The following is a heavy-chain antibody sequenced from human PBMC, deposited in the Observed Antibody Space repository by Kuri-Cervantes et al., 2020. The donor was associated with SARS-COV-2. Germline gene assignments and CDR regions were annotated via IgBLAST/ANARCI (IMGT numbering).Heavy chain of an antibody. CDR3: AKAETRVLEWLPLDY. V-gene: IGHV3-43*01. CDR1: GFTFEDYS. D-gene: IGHD3-3*01. J-gene: IGHJ4*02. Sequence: LSLTCAASGFTFEDYSMHWVRQAPGKALEWVSAISWNGGDTYYGDLVKGRFTISRDNSKDSLYLQMDSLRTEDTALYYCAKAETRVLEWLPLDYWGQGTVVTVSS. CDR2: ISWNGGDT.